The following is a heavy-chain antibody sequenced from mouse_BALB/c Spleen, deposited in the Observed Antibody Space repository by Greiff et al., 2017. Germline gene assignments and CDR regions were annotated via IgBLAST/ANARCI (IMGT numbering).Heavy chain of an antibody. CDR3: ARLDYGYPFAY. D-gene: IGHD1-2*01. Sequence: VKLQESGAELMKPGASVKISCKATGYTFSSYWIEWVKQRPGHGLEWIGEILPGSGSTNYNEKFKGKATFTADTSSNTAYMQLSSLTSEDSAVYYCARLDYGYPFAYWGQGTLVTVSA. CDR1: GYTFSSYW. V-gene: IGHV1-9*01. CDR2: ILPGSGST. J-gene: IGHJ3*01.